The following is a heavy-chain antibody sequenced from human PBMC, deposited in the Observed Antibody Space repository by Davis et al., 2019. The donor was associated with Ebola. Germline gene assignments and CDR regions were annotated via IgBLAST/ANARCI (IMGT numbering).Heavy chain of an antibody. D-gene: IGHD5-18*01. V-gene: IGHV1-69*13. CDR2: IIPIFGTP. CDR1: GYTFTSYD. J-gene: IGHJ4*02. Sequence: SVKVSCKASGYTFTSYDINWVRQAPGQGPEWMGGIIPIFGTPNYAQKFQGRVTITADESTSTAYMELSSLRSEDTAMYYCARESGEHTSMAKPFDYWGQGTLVTVSS. CDR3: ARESGEHTSMAKPFDY.